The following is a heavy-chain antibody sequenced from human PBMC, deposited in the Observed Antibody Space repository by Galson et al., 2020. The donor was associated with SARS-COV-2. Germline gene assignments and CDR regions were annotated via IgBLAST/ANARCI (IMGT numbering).Heavy chain of an antibody. CDR1: GYTFTSYY. CDR2: INTSGGST. CDR3: ARDTYYDISGYYPPPFDH. D-gene: IGHD3-22*01. J-gene: IGHJ4*02. Sequence: ASVKVSCKASGYTFTSYYMHWVRQAPGKGLEWMGIINTSGGSTSYAQKFQGRVTMTSDTSTSTVYMELSSLRSEDTAVYYCARDTYYDISGYYPPPFDHWGQGTLVTVSS. V-gene: IGHV1-46*01.